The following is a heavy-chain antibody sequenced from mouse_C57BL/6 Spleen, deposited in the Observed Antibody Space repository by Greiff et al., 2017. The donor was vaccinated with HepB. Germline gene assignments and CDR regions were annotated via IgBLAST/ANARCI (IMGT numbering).Heavy chain of an antibody. CDR3: ARGGYYYGSSSWYFDV. CDR1: GYTFTDYY. D-gene: IGHD1-1*01. V-gene: IGHV1-26*01. J-gene: IGHJ1*03. CDR2: INPNNGGT. Sequence: EVQLQQSGPELVKPGASVKISCKASGYTFTDYYMNWVKQSHGKSLEWIGDINPNNGGTSYNQKFKGKATLTVDKSSSTAYMELRSLTSEDSAVYYCARGGYYYGSSSWYFDVWGTGTTVTVSS.